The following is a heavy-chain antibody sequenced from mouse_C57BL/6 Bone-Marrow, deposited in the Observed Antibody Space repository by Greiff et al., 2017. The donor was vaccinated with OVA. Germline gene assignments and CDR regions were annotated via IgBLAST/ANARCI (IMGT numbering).Heavy chain of an antibody. J-gene: IGHJ3*01. D-gene: IGHD2-5*01. V-gene: IGHV1-78*01. Sequence: QVQLQQSDAELVKPGASVKISCKVSGYTFTDHTIHWMKQRPEQGLEWIGYIYPRDGSTKYNEKFKGKATLTADKSSSTAYMQLNSLTSEDSAVYFCARGGDYYSNYSWFAYWGQGTLVTVSA. CDR2: IYPRDGST. CDR3: ARGGDYYSNYSWFAY. CDR1: GYTFTDHT.